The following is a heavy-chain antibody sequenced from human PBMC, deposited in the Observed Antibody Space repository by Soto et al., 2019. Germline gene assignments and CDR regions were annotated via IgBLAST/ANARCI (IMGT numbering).Heavy chain of an antibody. J-gene: IGHJ5*02. CDR3: VRDRALDSSGHWFDT. D-gene: IGHD3-22*01. Sequence: SETLSLTCTVSGRPVSSGGYYWTWIRQHPGRGLEWIGYIYHIGSPYYNPSLENRVTISLDTSKNQFSLNLTSVTAADTAIYYCVRDRALDSSGHWFDTWGQGTLVPVSS. CDR2: IYHIGSP. V-gene: IGHV4-31*03. CDR1: GRPVSSGGYY.